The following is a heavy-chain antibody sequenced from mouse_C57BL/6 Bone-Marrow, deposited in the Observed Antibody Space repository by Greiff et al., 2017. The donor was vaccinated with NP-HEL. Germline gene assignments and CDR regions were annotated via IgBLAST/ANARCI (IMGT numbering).Heavy chain of an antibody. Sequence: LQESGPELVKPGASVKISCKASGYAFSSSWMNWVKQRPGKGLEWIGRIYPGDGDTNYNGKFKGKATLTADKSSSTAYMQLSSLTSEDSAVYFCARGADGYSWYFDVWGTGTTVTVSS. CDR1: GYAFSSSW. CDR2: IYPGDGDT. D-gene: IGHD2-3*01. J-gene: IGHJ1*03. V-gene: IGHV1-82*01. CDR3: ARGADGYSWYFDV.